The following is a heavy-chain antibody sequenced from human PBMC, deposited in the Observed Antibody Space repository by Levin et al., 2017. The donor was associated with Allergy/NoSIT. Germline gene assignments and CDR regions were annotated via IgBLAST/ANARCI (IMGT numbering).Heavy chain of an antibody. CDR2: IYWDGGK. CDR1: GFSFSTNGVG. J-gene: IGHJ4*02. V-gene: IGHV2-5*02. Sequence: VSGPTLVKPTQTLTVTCTFSGFSFSTNGVGVGWVRQPPGKALEWLALIYWDGGKLYSPSLKSRLTIATDTSKNQVVLTMTNMDPVDTATYYCAHNQRGYSYGLFDFWGQGTLVTVSS. D-gene: IGHD5-18*01. CDR3: AHNQRGYSYGLFDF.